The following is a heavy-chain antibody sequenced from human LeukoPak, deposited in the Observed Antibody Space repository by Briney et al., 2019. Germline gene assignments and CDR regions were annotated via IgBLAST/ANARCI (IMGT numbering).Heavy chain of an antibody. V-gene: IGHV3-33*06. Sequence: QPGGSLRLSCAASGFTFSSYGMHWVRQAPGKGLEWVAVIWYDGSNKYYADSVKGRFTISRDNSKNTLYLQMNSLRAEDTAVYYCAKDLYCSSTSCYGWGQGTLVTVSS. CDR3: AKDLYCSSTSCYG. CDR2: IWYDGSNK. CDR1: GFTFSSYG. J-gene: IGHJ4*02. D-gene: IGHD2-2*01.